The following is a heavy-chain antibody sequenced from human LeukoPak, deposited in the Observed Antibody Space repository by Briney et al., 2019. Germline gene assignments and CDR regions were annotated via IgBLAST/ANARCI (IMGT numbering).Heavy chain of an antibody. D-gene: IGHD1-26*01. Sequence: ASVTVSCKASGYTFTGYYMHWVRQAPGQGLEWMGWINPNSGGTNYAQKFQGRVTMTRNTSISTAYMELSSLRSEDTAVYYCARGGGVGATPLDYWGQGTLVTVSS. CDR2: INPNSGGT. CDR1: GYTFTGYY. CDR3: ARGGGVGATPLDY. V-gene: IGHV1-2*02. J-gene: IGHJ4*02.